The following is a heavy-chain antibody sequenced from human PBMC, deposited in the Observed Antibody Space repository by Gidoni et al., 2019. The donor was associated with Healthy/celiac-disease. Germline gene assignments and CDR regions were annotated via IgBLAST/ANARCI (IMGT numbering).Heavy chain of an antibody. D-gene: IGHD2-2*01. V-gene: IGHV1-8*01. CDR2: MNPNSGNT. CDR3: ARGDIVVVPAAPAVYYGMDV. Sequence: QVQLVQSGAEVKKPGASVTVSCKASGYTFTSYDINWVRQATGQGLEWMGWMNPNSGNTGYAQKFQGRVTMTRNTSISTVYMELSSLRSEDTAVYYCARGDIVVVPAAPAVYYGMDVWGQGTTVTVSS. CDR1: GYTFTSYD. J-gene: IGHJ6*02.